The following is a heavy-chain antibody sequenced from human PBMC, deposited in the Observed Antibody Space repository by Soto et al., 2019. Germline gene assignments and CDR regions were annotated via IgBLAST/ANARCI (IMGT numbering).Heavy chain of an antibody. V-gene: IGHV3-23*01. CDR1: GFTFSSYA. D-gene: IGHD4-4*01. CDR3: AKDSLSTPRDFDS. J-gene: IGHJ4*02. CDR2: ISGSGTYT. Sequence: GGSLRLAGASSGFTFSSYAMSCVRHAPGKGLAWVSAISGSGTYTYYADSVKGRFTISRDQSTKTLYLQMDSLRAEDTAVYYCAKDSLSTPRDFDSWGQGTLVTVSS.